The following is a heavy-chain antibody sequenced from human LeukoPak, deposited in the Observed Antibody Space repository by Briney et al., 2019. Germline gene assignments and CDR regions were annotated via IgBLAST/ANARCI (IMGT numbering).Heavy chain of an antibody. D-gene: IGHD3-16*01. CDR3: ARHHTSSKPIDY. J-gene: IGHJ4*02. Sequence: SETLSLTCTVSGASLYYWGWIRQPPGKGLEWIGSVYSTGHTNYNLSLTSRVTMSIDTSKNQWSLKLTSVTAADTAMYYCARHHTSSKPIDYWGQGTLVTVSS. V-gene: IGHV4-39*01. CDR1: GASLYY. CDR2: VYSTGHT.